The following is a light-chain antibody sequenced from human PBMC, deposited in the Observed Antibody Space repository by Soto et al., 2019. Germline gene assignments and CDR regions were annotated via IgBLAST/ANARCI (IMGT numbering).Light chain of an antibody. J-gene: IGLJ2*01. CDR3: CSYAGSMSHVV. Sequence: QSVLTQPASVSGSPGQSITISCTGTSSDVGSYNLVSWYQQHPSKAPKLMIYDGSNRPSGVSNRFSGSKSGNSASLTISGLQAEDEADYYCCSYAGSMSHVVFGGGTKLTVL. V-gene: IGLV2-23*01. CDR2: DGS. CDR1: SSDVGSYNL.